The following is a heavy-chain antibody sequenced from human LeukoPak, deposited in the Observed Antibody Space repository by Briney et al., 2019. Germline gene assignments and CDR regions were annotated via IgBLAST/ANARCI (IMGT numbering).Heavy chain of an antibody. CDR1: GYSFTSYW. CDR2: IYPGDSDT. V-gene: IGHV5-51*01. J-gene: IGHJ3*02. Sequence: GESLKISCKGSGYSFTSYWIGWGRQMPGKGLEWMGVIYPGDSDTRYSPSLQSRVTISADKSISTSYLQWSSLKASDTAVYYCARHTHSPHDSSGSLDAFDIWGQGTMVTVPS. CDR3: ARHTHSPHDSSGSLDAFDI. D-gene: IGHD3-22*01.